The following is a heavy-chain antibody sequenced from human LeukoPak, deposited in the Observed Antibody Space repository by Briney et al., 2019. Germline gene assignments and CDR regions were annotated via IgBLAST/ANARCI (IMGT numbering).Heavy chain of an antibody. Sequence: ASVKVSCKASGYSFTSYGIRWVRQAPGQGLEWMGWISTYNANTNYALKLQGRVTMTTDTSTSTAYMELRSLRSDDTAVYYCARDRHKGYYYDSSGSQYYFDYWGQGTLVTVSS. CDR3: ARDRHKGYYYDSSGSQYYFDY. CDR1: GYSFTSYG. V-gene: IGHV1-18*01. CDR2: ISTYNANT. D-gene: IGHD3-22*01. J-gene: IGHJ4*02.